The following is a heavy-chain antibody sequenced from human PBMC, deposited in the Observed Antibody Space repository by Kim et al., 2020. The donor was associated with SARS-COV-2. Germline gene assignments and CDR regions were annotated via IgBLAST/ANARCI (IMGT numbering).Heavy chain of an antibody. CDR1: GGSFSGYY. J-gene: IGHJ6*02. V-gene: IGHV4-34*01. CDR3: ARGPVSYYGMDV. CDR2: INHSGST. Sequence: SETLSLTCAVYGGSFSGYYWSWIRQPPGKGLEWIGEINHSGSTNYNPSLKSRVTISVDTSKNQFSLKLSSVTAADTAVYYCARGPVSYYGMDVWGQGTTVTVSS.